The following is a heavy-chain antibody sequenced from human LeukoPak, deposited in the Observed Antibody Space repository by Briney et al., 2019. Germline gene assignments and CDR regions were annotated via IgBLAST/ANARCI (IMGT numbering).Heavy chain of an antibody. D-gene: IGHD3-16*01. V-gene: IGHV4-4*07. Sequence: SETLSLTCTVSGGSISSYYRSWIRQPAGKGLEWIGRIYTSGSTNYNPSLKSRVTMSVDTSKNQFSLKLSSVTAADTAVYYCAREGVMRAYYYYYYMDVWGKGTTVTVSS. CDR1: GGSISSYY. J-gene: IGHJ6*03. CDR2: IYTSGST. CDR3: AREGVMRAYYYYYYMDV.